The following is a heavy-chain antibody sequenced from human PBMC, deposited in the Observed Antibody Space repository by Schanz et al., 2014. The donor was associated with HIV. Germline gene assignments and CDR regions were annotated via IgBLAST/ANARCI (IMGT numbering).Heavy chain of an antibody. CDR2: INPIYGIA. Sequence: QVRLVQSGAEVKKPGSSVKVSCKASGGTFSSFGISWVRQARGQGLEWMGGINPIYGIANYAQKFQGRVTITADKSTSTAYMELSSLRSEDTAEYYCARGARYGMDVWGQGTTVTVSS. V-gene: IGHV1-69*17. J-gene: IGHJ6*02. CDR1: GGTFSSFG. CDR3: ARGARYGMDV.